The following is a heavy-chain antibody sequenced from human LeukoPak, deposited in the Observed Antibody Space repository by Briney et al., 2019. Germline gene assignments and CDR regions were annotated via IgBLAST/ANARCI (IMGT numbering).Heavy chain of an antibody. CDR3: AKDQSGSSYYFDY. V-gene: IGHV3-33*06. Sequence: QPGRSLRLSCAASGFTFSSYGMHWVRQAPGKGLEWVAVIWYDGSNKYYADSVKGRFTISRDNFKNTLYLQMNSLRAEDTAVYYCAKDQSGSSYYFDYWGQGTLVTVSS. D-gene: IGHD1-26*01. CDR1: GFTFSSYG. J-gene: IGHJ4*02. CDR2: IWYDGSNK.